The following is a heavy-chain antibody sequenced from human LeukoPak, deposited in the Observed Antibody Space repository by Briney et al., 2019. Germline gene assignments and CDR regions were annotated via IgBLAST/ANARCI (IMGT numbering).Heavy chain of an antibody. CDR2: ISSSSSYI. Sequence: GGSLRLSCAASGFTFSSYSMNWVRQAPGKGLEWVSSISSSSSYIYYADSVKGRFTISRGNAKNSLYLQMNSLRAEDTAVYYCARDLGSWAAAGQDYWGQGTLVTVSS. J-gene: IGHJ4*02. V-gene: IGHV3-21*01. D-gene: IGHD6-13*01. CDR1: GFTFSSYS. CDR3: ARDLGSWAAAGQDY.